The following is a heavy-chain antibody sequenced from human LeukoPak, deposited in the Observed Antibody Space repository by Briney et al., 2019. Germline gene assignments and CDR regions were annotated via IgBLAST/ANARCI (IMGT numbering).Heavy chain of an antibody. Sequence: SETLSLTCPVCGGSISSYYWSWIRQPPGKGLEWIGYIYYSGSTNYNPSLKSRVTISVDTSKNQFSLKLSSVTAADTAVYYCAGEMATISPYYFDYWGQRTLVTLSS. CDR1: GGSISSYY. CDR2: IYYSGST. D-gene: IGHD5-24*01. CDR3: AGEMATISPYYFDY. J-gene: IGHJ4*02. V-gene: IGHV4-59*01.